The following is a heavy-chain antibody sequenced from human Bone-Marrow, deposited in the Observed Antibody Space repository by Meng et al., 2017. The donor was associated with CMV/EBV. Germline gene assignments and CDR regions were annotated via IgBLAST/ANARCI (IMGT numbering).Heavy chain of an antibody. V-gene: IGHV1-69*05. Sequence: SVKVSCKASGGTFSSYAISWVRQAPGQGLEWMGGIIPIFGTANYAQKFQGRVTITTDESTSTAYMELSSLRSEDTAVYYCARAYHLYNQVLRFDPWGQGTLVNVSS. CDR2: IIPIFGTA. CDR3: ARAYHLYNQVLRFDP. CDR1: GGTFSSYA. D-gene: IGHD1-14*01. J-gene: IGHJ5*02.